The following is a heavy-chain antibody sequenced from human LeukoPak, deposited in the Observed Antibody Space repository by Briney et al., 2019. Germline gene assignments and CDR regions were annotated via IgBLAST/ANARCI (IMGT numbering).Heavy chain of an antibody. V-gene: IGHV3-48*04. J-gene: IGHJ4*02. CDR3: ARGPVSSSGFFGY. CDR2: ISSSGGTI. Sequence: GSLRLSCAASGFTFSSYSMNWVRQAPGKGLEWVSYISSSGGTISYADSVKGRFTISRDNAKNSLYLQMNSLRAEDTAVYYCARGPVSSSGFFGYWGQGTLVTVSS. D-gene: IGHD6-19*01. CDR1: GFTFSSYS.